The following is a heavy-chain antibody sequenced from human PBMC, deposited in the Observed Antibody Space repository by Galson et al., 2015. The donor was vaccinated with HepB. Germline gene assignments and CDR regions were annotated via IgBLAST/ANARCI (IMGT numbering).Heavy chain of an antibody. CDR3: ARRNSLDWFYGMDV. D-gene: IGHD3-9*01. Sequence: SLRLSCAASGFTFSSYDMHWVRQATGEGLQWVSSIGTADDTYYADSVKGRFTISREDAKDSLYLQMNNLRVGDTAVYYRARRNSLDWFYGMDVWGQGTTVTVS. CDR2: IGTADDT. J-gene: IGHJ6*02. V-gene: IGHV3-13*01. CDR1: GFTFSSYD.